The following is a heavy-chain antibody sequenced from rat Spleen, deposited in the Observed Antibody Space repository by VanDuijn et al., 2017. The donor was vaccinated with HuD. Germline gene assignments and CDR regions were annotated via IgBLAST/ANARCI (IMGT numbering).Heavy chain of an antibody. CDR1: GFTFSNYG. V-gene: IGHV5-29*01. D-gene: IGHD1-1*01. J-gene: IGHJ2*01. Sequence: EVQLVESGGGLVQPGRSLKLSCAASGFTFSNYGMAWVRQAPTKGLEWVATISSDGGRNFYRDSVKGRFIISRDNAKSSLYLQMDSLRSEDTATYYCARHPDYSNYFDYWGQGVMVTVSS. CDR2: ISSDGGRN. CDR3: ARHPDYSNYFDY.